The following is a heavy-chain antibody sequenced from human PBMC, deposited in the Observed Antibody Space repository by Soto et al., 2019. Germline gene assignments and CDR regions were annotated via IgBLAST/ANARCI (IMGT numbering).Heavy chain of an antibody. D-gene: IGHD2-15*01. Sequence: SETLSLTCVISGDSVSSNRAAWNWIRQSPSRGLEWLGRTYYRSKWYNDYAVSVKSRVTINPDTSKNQFSLQLNSVTPEDTAVYYCARDDTGDGRSLPLDVWGQGTTVTVSS. J-gene: IGHJ6*02. CDR2: TYYRSKWYN. CDR3: ARDDTGDGRSLPLDV. CDR1: GDSVSSNRAA. V-gene: IGHV6-1*01.